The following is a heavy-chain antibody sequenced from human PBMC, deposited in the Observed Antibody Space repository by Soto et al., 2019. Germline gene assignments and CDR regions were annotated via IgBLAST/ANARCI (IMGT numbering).Heavy chain of an antibody. CDR3: ARRPWYSSSAIDY. CDR1: GYSFTIYW. CDR2: IYPGDSDT. D-gene: IGHD6-6*01. V-gene: IGHV5-51*01. J-gene: IGHJ4*02. Sequence: GESLKISCKGSGYSFTIYWNGWVRQMPGKGLEWMGIIYPGDSDTRYSPSFQGQVTISADKSISTAYLQWSSLKASDTAMYYCARRPWYSSSAIDYWGQGTLVTVSS.